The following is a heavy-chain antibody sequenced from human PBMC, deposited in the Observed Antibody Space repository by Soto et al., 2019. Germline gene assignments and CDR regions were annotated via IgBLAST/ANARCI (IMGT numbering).Heavy chain of an antibody. CDR3: AREGFDHRPDY. CDR2: MFASGSS. Sequence: PSETLSLTCAVSDDSISSPNWWSWYRQPPGKGLELIGEMFASGSSNYNPSLNGRVTISLDTSKNHFSLKLTSLAAADTAIYYCAREGFDHRPDYWGQGIPVTVSS. J-gene: IGHJ4*02. V-gene: IGHV4-4*02. CDR1: DDSISSPNW.